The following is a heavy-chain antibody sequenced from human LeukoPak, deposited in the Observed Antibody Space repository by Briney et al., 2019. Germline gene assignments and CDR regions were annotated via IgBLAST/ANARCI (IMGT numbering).Heavy chain of an antibody. CDR1: GFTFSSYP. Sequence: GGSLRLSCAASGFTFSSYPMSWVRQAPGRGLEWVSVISANSGATYYADSVKGRFTISRDNSENTLYLQMNSLRAEDTALYYCSNGRTSSGTLQHDYWGQGTLVTVSS. D-gene: IGHD6-19*01. CDR2: ISANSGAT. V-gene: IGHV3-23*01. CDR3: SNGRTSSGTLQHDY. J-gene: IGHJ4*02.